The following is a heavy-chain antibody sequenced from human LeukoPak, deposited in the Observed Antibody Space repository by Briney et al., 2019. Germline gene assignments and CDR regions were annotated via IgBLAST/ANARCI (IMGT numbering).Heavy chain of an antibody. CDR1: GSSITSTYY. Sequence: SETLSLTCTVSGSSITSTYYWAWFRQPPGKGLEWIATVFQLQTVRTFYNPSLESRVTMSLDTYQNQFSLNLTSVTAADTSLYFCARVLHDPKFIDSWGQGTLVTVSS. J-gene: IGHJ4*02. CDR2: VFQLQTVRT. V-gene: IGHV4-38-2*02. CDR3: ARVLHDPKFIDS. D-gene: IGHD3-16*01.